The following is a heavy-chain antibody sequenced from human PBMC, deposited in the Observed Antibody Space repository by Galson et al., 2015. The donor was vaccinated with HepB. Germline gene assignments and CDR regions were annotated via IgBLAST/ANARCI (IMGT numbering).Heavy chain of an antibody. D-gene: IGHD6-19*01. CDR2: INPSGGST. V-gene: IGHV1-46*01. Sequence: SVKVSCKASGYTFTSYYMHWVRQAPGQGLEWMGIINPSGGSTSYAQKFQGRVTMTRDASTSTVYMELSSLRSEDTAVYYCARAVVSSGWYGVVGYFDYWGQGTLVTVSS. CDR3: ARAVVSSGWYGVVGYFDY. CDR1: GYTFTSYY. J-gene: IGHJ4*02.